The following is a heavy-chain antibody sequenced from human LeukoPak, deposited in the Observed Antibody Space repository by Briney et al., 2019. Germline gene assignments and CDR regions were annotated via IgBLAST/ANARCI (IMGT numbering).Heavy chain of an antibody. Sequence: SETLSLTCTVSGGSISSYYWSWIRQPAGKGLEWIGRIYTSGSTNYNPSLKSRVTMSVDTSKNQFSLKLSSVTAADTAVYYCARGGGTVTTEDAFDIWGQGTMVTVSS. CDR1: GGSISSYY. J-gene: IGHJ3*02. V-gene: IGHV4-4*07. CDR2: IYTSGST. CDR3: ARGGGTVTTEDAFDI. D-gene: IGHD4-17*01.